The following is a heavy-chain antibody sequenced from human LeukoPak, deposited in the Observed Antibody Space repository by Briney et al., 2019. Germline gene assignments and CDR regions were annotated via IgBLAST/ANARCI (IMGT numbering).Heavy chain of an antibody. J-gene: IGHJ6*03. CDR2: ITPIFGTA. V-gene: IGHV1-69*13. D-gene: IGHD6-6*01. Sequence: ASVKVYCKASGGTFSSYAISLVRQAPGQGLELMAAITPIFGTANYAQKFQGRVTITADESTSTAYMELSSLRSEDTAVYYCARDRSIAARRYYYMDVWGKGTTVTVSS. CDR3: ARDRSIAARRYYYMDV. CDR1: GGTFSSYA.